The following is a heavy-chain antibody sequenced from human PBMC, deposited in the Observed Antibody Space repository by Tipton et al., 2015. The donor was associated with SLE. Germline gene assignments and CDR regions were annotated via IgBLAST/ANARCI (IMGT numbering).Heavy chain of an antibody. CDR1: GYTFPSYN. D-gene: IGHD3-10*01. CDR3: ARDPPVGMSMVRGLITSGYYYGMDV. Sequence: QVQLVQSGAEVKKPGASVKVSCQASGYTFPSYNMHWVRQAPGQGLEWMGIINPSGGSTSYAQKFQGRVTMTRDTSTSTVYMELSSQRSEDTAVYYCARDPPVGMSMVRGLITSGYYYGMDVWGQGTTVTVSS. J-gene: IGHJ6*02. CDR2: INPSGGST. V-gene: IGHV1-46*01.